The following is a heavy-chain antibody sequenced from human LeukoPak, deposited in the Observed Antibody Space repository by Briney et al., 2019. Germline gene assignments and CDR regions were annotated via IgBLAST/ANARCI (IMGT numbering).Heavy chain of an antibody. CDR1: GFTFDDYA. V-gene: IGHV3-9*01. CDR2: ISWNSGSI. Sequence: GGSLRLSCAASGFTFDDYAMHWVRQAPGKGLEWVSGISWNSGSIGYADSVKGRFTISRDNAWNSLYLQMNSLRPEDTAVYYCAREQWSRLDWGQGTLVTVSS. D-gene: IGHD1/OR15-1a*01. CDR3: AREQWSRLD. J-gene: IGHJ4*02.